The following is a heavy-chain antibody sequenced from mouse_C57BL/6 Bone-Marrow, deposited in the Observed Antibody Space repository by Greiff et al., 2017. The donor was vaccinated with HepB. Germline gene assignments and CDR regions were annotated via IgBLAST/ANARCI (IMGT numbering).Heavy chain of an antibody. CDR2: ISSGSSTI. Sequence: EVQVVESGGGLVKPGGSLKLSCAASGFTFSDYGMHWVRQAPEKGLEWVAYISSGSSTIYYADTVKGRFTISRDNAKNTLFLQMTSLRSEDTAMYYCASHYYYGSSHAYWYFDVWGTGTTDTVSS. D-gene: IGHD1-1*01. J-gene: IGHJ1*03. CDR1: GFTFSDYG. CDR3: ASHYYYGSSHAYWYFDV. V-gene: IGHV5-17*01.